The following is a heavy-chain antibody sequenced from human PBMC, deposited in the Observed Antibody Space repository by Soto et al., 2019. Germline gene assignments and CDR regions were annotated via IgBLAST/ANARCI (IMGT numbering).Heavy chain of an antibody. CDR3: ARARYSSSSWYYYYYMDV. CDR2: ISSSSSTI. V-gene: IGHV3-48*01. CDR1: GFTFSSYS. D-gene: IGHD6-6*01. J-gene: IGHJ6*03. Sequence: GGSLRLSCAASGFTFSSYSMNWVRQAPGKGLEWVSYISSSSSTIYYADSVKGRFTISRDNAKNSLYLQMNSLKAEDTAVYYGARARYSSSSWYYYYYMDVWGKGTTVTVSS.